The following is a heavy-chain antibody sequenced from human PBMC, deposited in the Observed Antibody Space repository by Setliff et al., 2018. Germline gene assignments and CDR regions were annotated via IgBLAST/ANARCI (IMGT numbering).Heavy chain of an antibody. CDR3: ARVLYDSSGYPAYYFDY. V-gene: IGHV1-46*01. Sequence: ASVKVSCKASGYTFTTYYMHWVRQAPGQGLEWMGIINPSGGYANYAQKFQGRVTMTRDTSTSTAYMELSSLRSEDTAVYYCARVLYDSSGYPAYYFDYWGQGTLVTVSS. CDR1: GYTFTTYY. CDR2: INPSGGYA. J-gene: IGHJ4*02. D-gene: IGHD3-22*01.